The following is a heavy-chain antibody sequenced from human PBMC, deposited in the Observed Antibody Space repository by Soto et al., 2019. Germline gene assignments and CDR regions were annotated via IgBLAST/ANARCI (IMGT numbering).Heavy chain of an antibody. CDR1: GGTFSSYA. Sequence: ASVKVSCKASGGTFSSYAISWVRQAPGQGLEWMGGIIPIFGTANYAQKFQGRVTITADESTSTAYMERSSLRSEDTAVYYCARDSNYAFDYWGQGTLVTVSS. D-gene: IGHD4-4*01. J-gene: IGHJ4*02. V-gene: IGHV1-69*13. CDR3: ARDSNYAFDY. CDR2: IIPIFGTA.